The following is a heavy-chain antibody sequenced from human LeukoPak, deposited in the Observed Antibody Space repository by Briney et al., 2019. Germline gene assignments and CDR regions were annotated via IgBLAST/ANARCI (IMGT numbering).Heavy chain of an antibody. CDR2: IGGSGGST. D-gene: IGHD3-10*01. CDR3: AKVLNYYGSGSYWSYYYYMDV. CDR1: GFTFSSYG. Sequence: GGTLRLSCAASGFTFSSYGMSWVRQAPGKGLEWVSAIGGSGGSTYYADSVKGRFTISRDNSKNTLYLQMNSLRAEDTAVYYCAKVLNYYGSGSYWSYYYYMDVWGKGTTVTVSS. V-gene: IGHV3-23*01. J-gene: IGHJ6*03.